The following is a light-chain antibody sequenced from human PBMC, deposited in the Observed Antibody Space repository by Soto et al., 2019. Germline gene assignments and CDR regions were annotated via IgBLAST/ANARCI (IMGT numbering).Light chain of an antibody. Sequence: EMVLTQSPGTLSLSPGERATLSCRASQSLSSNSLAWYQQKPGQAPRLLIYGASSRATGIPDRFSGRGSGTDFTLIISRLEPEDFAVYYCQQFAGSFGGGTKVDIK. V-gene: IGKV3-20*01. CDR1: QSLSSNS. CDR2: GAS. CDR3: QQFAGS. J-gene: IGKJ4*02.